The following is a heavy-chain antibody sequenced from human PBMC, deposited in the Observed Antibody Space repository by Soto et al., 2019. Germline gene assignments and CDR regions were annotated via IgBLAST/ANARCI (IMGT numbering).Heavy chain of an antibody. V-gene: IGHV3-73*01. Sequence: GGSLRLSCAASGFTFSGSAMHWVRQASGKGLEWVGRIRSKANSYATAYAASVKGRFTISRDNSKNTAYLKMNSQKTEDTAVYSCTSIGGPPAEYYYYMDVWGKGTTVTVSS. CDR1: GFTFSGSA. J-gene: IGHJ6*03. CDR2: IRSKANSYAT. D-gene: IGHD2-15*01. CDR3: TSIGGPPAEYYYYMDV.